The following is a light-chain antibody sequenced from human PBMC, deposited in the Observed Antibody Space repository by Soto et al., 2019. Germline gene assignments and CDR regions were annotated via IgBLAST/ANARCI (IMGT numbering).Light chain of an antibody. Sequence: QSALTQPASVSGSPGQSITISCTETSSDVGSYNLVSWYQQHPGKAPKLMIYEGSKRPSGVSNRFSGSKSGNTASLTISGLQAEDEADYYCCSYVGSSTVVFGGGTKVTVL. V-gene: IGLV2-23*01. CDR2: EGS. J-gene: IGLJ2*01. CDR3: CSYVGSSTVV. CDR1: SSDVGSYNL.